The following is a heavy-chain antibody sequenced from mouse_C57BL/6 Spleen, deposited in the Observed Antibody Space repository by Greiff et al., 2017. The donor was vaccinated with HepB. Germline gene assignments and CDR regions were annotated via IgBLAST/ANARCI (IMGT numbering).Heavy chain of an antibody. D-gene: IGHD1-1*01. J-gene: IGHJ2*01. CDR2: IRNKANNHAT. Sequence: EVKLMESGGGLVQPGGSMKLSCAASGFTFSDAWMDWVRQSPEKGLEWVADIRNKANNHATYYAESVKARFTIARDDSKSSVYLQKNSLRAEATGIYYCTTYYGSSLDYWGQGTTLTVSS. CDR3: TTYYGSSLDY. CDR1: GFTFSDAW. V-gene: IGHV6-6*01.